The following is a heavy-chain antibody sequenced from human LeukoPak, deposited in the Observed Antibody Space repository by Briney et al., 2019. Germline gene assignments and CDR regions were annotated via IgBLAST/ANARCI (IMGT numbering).Heavy chain of an antibody. CDR3: ARDRSPNGAFDI. V-gene: IGHV1-18*04. CDR1: GYTFTGYY. J-gene: IGHJ3*02. Sequence: ASVKVSCKASGYTFTGYYMHWVRQAPGQGLEWMGWISAYNGNTNYAQKLQGRVTMTTDTSTSTAYMELRSLRSDDTAVYYCARDRSPNGAFDIWGQGTMVTVSS. CDR2: ISAYNGNT.